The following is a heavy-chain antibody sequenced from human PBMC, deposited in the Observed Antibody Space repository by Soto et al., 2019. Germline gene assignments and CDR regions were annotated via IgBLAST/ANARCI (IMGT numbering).Heavy chain of an antibody. Sequence: PSETLSLTCAVSGYSISSGYYCGCIRQPPGKGLEWIGSIYHSGSTYYNASLKSRVTISVDTSKNQFSLKLTSVTDADTAVYYCASGIDFYYAMDVWGQGTTVTVPQ. CDR3: ASGIDFYYAMDV. CDR2: IYHSGST. V-gene: IGHV4-38-2*01. J-gene: IGHJ6*01. CDR1: GYSISSGYY.